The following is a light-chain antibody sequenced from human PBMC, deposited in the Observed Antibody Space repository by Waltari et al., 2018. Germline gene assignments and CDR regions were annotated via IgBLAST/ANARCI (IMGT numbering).Light chain of an antibody. V-gene: IGKV2-30*01. Sequence: VGLTQSPLSLPVTLGQPASISCRSTQTLLYTDGNTYLNWFHQRPGQSPRRLIYKVSNRDSGVPDRFSGGGSRTDFTLKISRVEADDVGIYYCMQGTHWPITFGQGTRLEIE. CDR2: KVS. J-gene: IGKJ5*01. CDR3: MQGTHWPIT. CDR1: QTLLYTDGNTY.